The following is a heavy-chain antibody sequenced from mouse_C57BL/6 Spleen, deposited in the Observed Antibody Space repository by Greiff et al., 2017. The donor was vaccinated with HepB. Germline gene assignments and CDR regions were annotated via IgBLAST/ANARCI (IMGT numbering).Heavy chain of an antibody. J-gene: IGHJ1*03. Sequence: QVQLQQPGAELVMPGASVKLSCKASGYTFTSYWMHWVKQRPGQGLEWIGEIDPSDSYTNYNQKFKGKSTLTVDKSSSTAYMQLSSLTSEDSAVYYCARSRVYGSSYGYFDVWGTGTTVTVSS. CDR3: ARSRVYGSSYGYFDV. V-gene: IGHV1-69*01. CDR1: GYTFTSYW. D-gene: IGHD1-1*01. CDR2: IDPSDSYT.